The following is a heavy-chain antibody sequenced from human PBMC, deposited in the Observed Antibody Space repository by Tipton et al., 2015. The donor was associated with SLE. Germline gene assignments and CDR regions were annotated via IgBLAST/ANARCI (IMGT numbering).Heavy chain of an antibody. J-gene: IGHJ5*02. CDR1: GGSIHTYY. V-gene: IGHV4-4*07. Sequence: TLSLTCTVSGGSIHTYYWSWVRQPSGKGLEWIGRIYTGGNTKYNPSLERRVSLSVDTSKKQVSLKLTSVTAADTAVYYCARDEEMSSREDRFDPWGPGKLVTVSS. CDR3: ARDEEMSSREDRFDP. CDR2: IYTGGNT. D-gene: IGHD5-24*01.